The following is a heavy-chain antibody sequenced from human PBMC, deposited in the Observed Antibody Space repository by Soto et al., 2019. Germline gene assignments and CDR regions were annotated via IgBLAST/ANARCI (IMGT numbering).Heavy chain of an antibody. V-gene: IGHV3-23*01. D-gene: IGHD3-10*01. CDR2: TGGIGVAT. CDR3: AKDSPFSGTGRLAFDY. J-gene: IGHJ4*02. CDR1: GFTFSGYA. Sequence: EVQLLESGGALVQPGGSLRLSCSASGFTFSGYAMTWVRQAPGKGLELVSSTGGIGVATYYADSVTGRFTISSDNSKNTLYLQMDSLRAEDTAVYYCAKDSPFSGTGRLAFDYWGQGTLVTVSS.